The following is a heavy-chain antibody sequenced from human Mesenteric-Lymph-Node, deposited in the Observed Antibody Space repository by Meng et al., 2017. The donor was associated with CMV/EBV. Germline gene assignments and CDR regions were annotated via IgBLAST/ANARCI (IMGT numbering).Heavy chain of an antibody. Sequence: GESLKISCAASGFTFSTYWTSWVRQAPGKGLEWVANIKQDGSEKYYVDSVKGRFTISRDNAKNSLYLQMNSLRAEDTAVYYCARDGAVVVKHLMGYYGMDVWGQGTTVTVSS. CDR2: IKQDGSEK. CDR3: ARDGAVVVKHLMGYYGMDV. CDR1: GFTFSTYW. D-gene: IGHD3-22*01. V-gene: IGHV3-7*01. J-gene: IGHJ6*02.